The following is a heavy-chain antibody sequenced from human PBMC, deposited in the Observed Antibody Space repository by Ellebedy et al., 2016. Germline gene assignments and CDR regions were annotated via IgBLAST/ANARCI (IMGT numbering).Heavy chain of an antibody. CDR3: ARDHIPVVVPAAIAFDP. CDR2: IYSGGST. J-gene: IGHJ5*02. V-gene: IGHV3-66*01. D-gene: IGHD2-2*02. Sequence: GGSLRLSCAASGFTVSSNYMSWVRQAPGKGLEWVSVIYSGGSTYYADSVKGRFTISRDNSKNTLYLQMNSLRAEDTAVYYCARDHIPVVVPAAIAFDPWGQGTLVTVSS. CDR1: GFTVSSNY.